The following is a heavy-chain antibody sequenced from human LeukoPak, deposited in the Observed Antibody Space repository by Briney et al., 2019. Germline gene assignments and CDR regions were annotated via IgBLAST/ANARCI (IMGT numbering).Heavy chain of an antibody. CDR2: IPYDGSNK. CDR3: AKDPHPYGSGLFYYFDY. D-gene: IGHD3-10*01. V-gene: IGHV3-30*02. J-gene: IGHJ4*02. CDR1: GFTFSSYG. Sequence: GGSLRLSCAASGFTFSSYGMHWVRQAPGKGLEWVAFIPYDGSNKYYADSVKGRFTISRDNSKDTLYLQMNSLRAEDTAVYYCAKDPHPYGSGLFYYFDYWGQGTLVTVSS.